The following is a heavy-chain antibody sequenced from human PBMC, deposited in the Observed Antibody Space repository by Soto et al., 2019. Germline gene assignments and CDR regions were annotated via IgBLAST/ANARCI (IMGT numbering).Heavy chain of an antibody. CDR1: GYTFTSHG. CDR3: ARMVRGSTVGYYYYMDV. Sequence: QVQLVQSGAEVKKPGASVKVSCKTSGYTFTSHGISWVRQAPGQGLEWMGWISPYNGDTNYAQKLQGRVSVTTDSSTRTAYMELRSMRSEDTAVYYCARMVRGSTVGYYYYMDVWGKGTTVTFSS. V-gene: IGHV1-18*01. D-gene: IGHD3-10*01. J-gene: IGHJ6*03. CDR2: ISPYNGDT.